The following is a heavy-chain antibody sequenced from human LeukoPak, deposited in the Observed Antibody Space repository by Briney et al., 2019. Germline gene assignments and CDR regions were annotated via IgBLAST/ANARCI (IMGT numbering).Heavy chain of an antibody. CDR3: ARSAYYDFWSGYYPNWFDP. V-gene: IGHV3-21*01. CDR2: ISSSSSYI. Sequence: GGSLRLSCAASEFAFSSYWMHWVRQAPGKGLEWVSSISSSSSYIYYADSVKGRFTISRDNAKNSLYLQMNSLRAEDTAVYYCARSAYYDFWSGYYPNWFDPWGQGTLVTVSS. D-gene: IGHD3-3*01. CDR1: EFAFSSYW. J-gene: IGHJ5*02.